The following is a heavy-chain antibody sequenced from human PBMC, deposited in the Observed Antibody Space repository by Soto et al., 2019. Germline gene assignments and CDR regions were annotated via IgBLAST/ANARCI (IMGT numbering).Heavy chain of an antibody. Sequence: PSETLSLTCAVSGGSISSGGYSWSWIRQPPGKGLEWIGYIYHSGSTYYNPSLKSRVTISVDRSKNQFSLKLSSVTAADTAVYYCARLPDVMVREFYFDSWGQGTLVTVSS. CDR3: ARLPDVMVREFYFDS. CDR2: IYHSGST. J-gene: IGHJ4*02. V-gene: IGHV4-30-2*01. CDR1: GGSISSGGYS. D-gene: IGHD3-10*01.